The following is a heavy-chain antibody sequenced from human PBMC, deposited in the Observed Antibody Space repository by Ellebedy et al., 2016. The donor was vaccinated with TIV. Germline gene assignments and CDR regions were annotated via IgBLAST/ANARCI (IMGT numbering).Heavy chain of an antibody. J-gene: IGHJ4*02. D-gene: IGHD1-26*01. CDR3: ARGQGRIVGATELNY. Sequence: MPSETLSLTCAVYGGSFSGYYWSWIRKPPGKGLEWIGEINHSGSTNYNPSLKSLVTISVDTSKNQFSLKLSSVTAADTAVYYCARGQGRIVGATELNYWGQGTLVTVSS. V-gene: IGHV4-34*01. CDR1: GGSFSGYY. CDR2: INHSGST.